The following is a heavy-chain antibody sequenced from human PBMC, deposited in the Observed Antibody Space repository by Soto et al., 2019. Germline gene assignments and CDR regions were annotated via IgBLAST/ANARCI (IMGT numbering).Heavy chain of an antibody. V-gene: IGHV3-30*18. CDR2: ISYDGTEK. CDR1: GFTFSSYG. Sequence: QVQLVESGGGVVQPGRSLRLSCAASGFTFSSYGMHWVRQAPGKGLEWVAVISYDGTEKDHADSVKGRFTISRDNYKNTLYLQMNSLRSEDTAVYYCAKVGQRHCSGGSCYSGHFQQWGQGTLVTVSS. D-gene: IGHD2-15*01. J-gene: IGHJ1*01. CDR3: AKVGQRHCSGGSCYSGHFQQ.